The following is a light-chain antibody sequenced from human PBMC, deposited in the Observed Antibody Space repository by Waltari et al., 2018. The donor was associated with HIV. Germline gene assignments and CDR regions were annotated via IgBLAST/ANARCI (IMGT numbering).Light chain of an antibody. CDR1: QSVSSN. V-gene: IGKV3-15*01. J-gene: IGKJ4*01. Sequence: EIVMTQSPATLSVSPGERATLSCRASQSVSSNLAWYQQKPGQAPRLLIYGASTRATGIPARFSGSGSGTEFTLTISSLQSEDAAVYYCHQYVSVFPSTFGGGTTVEI. CDR3: HQYVSVFPST. CDR2: GAS.